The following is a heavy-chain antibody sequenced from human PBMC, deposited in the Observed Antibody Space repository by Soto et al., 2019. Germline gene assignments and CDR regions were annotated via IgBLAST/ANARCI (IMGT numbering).Heavy chain of an antibody. D-gene: IGHD3-22*01. V-gene: IGHV3-7*01. CDR2: IKQDGSEK. Sequence: GGSLRLSCAASGFTFSSYWMSWVRQAPGKGLEWVANIKQDGSEKYYVDSVKGRFTISRDNAKNSLYLQMNSLRAEDTAVYYCARECGIVVPSADDAFAIWGQGTMVTVSS. CDR1: GFTFSSYW. J-gene: IGHJ3*02. CDR3: ARECGIVVPSADDAFAI.